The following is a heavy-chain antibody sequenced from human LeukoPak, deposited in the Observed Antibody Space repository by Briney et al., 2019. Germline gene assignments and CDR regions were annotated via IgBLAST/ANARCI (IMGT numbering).Heavy chain of an antibody. J-gene: IGHJ4*02. Sequence: SETLSLTCSVSGGSMSNYYGSWIRQPSGKGLEWIAYIYYTGSTYYNPSLKSRVTMSVDTSKNQFSLTLSSVTAADTAVYYCARHISGAATLDWGQGTLVTVSS. CDR2: IYYTGST. CDR3: ARHISGAATLD. CDR1: GGSMSNYY. V-gene: IGHV4-59*08. D-gene: IGHD3-3*02.